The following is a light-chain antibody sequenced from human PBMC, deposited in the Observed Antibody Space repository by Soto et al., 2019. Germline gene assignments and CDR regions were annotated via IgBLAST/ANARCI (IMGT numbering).Light chain of an antibody. CDR3: QQYKSSPYT. CDR1: QSISTW. CDR2: DAS. Sequence: DIPMTQSPSTLSASVGDRVTITCRASQSISTWLAWYQQKPGKAPKLLIYDASSLESGVPSRFSGSGSGTEFTLTISSLQPDDFATYYCQQYKSSPYTSGQGTKLEIK. J-gene: IGKJ2*01. V-gene: IGKV1-5*01.